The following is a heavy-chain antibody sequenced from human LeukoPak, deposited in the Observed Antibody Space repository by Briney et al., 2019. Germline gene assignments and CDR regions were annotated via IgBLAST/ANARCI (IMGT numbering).Heavy chain of an antibody. CDR3: ATGGLCSSTSCYAGIYYYGMDV. Sequence: APVKVSCKVSGYTLTELSMHWVRQAPGKGLEWMGGFDPEDGETIYAQKFQGRVTMTEDTSTDTAYMELSSLRSEDTAVYYCATGGLCSSTSCYAGIYYYGMDVWGKGTTVTVSS. J-gene: IGHJ6*04. CDR1: GYTLTELS. CDR2: FDPEDGET. D-gene: IGHD2-2*01. V-gene: IGHV1-24*01.